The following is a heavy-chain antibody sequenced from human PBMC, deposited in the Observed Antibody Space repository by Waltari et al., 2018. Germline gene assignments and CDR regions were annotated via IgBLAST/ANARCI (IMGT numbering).Heavy chain of an antibody. J-gene: IGHJ3*02. V-gene: IGHV4-39*01. D-gene: IGHD3-9*01. CDR3: ARSGYLDWTSEI. CDR1: VGSIISRSYY. Sequence: QLQLEESVPGLVEASGALSLTCTVSVGSIISRSYYWGWIRQPPGKGLEWIGSIYYSGNTYYNASLKSRVTISVDTSKNHFSLKLSSVTAADTAVYYCARSGYLDWTSEIWGQGTMVTVSS. CDR2: IYYSGNT.